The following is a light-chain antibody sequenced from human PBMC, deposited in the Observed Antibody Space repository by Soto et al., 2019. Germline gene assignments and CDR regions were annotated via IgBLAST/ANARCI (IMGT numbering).Light chain of an antibody. CDR1: SSNIGTNT. Sequence: QSVLTQPPSASGTPGQRVTISCSGSSSNIGTNTVNWYQQFPRSAPKLLMYSSNQRPSGVPDRFSGSKSGTSASLAISVLQSEDEADYYCAAWDGSLNVVLFGGGTKVTVL. J-gene: IGLJ3*02. V-gene: IGLV1-44*01. CDR3: AAWDGSLNVVL. CDR2: SSN.